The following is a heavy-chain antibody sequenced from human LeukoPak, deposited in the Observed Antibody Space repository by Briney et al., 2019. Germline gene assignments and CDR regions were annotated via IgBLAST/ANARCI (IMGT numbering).Heavy chain of an antibody. J-gene: IGHJ5*02. V-gene: IGHV4-31*03. CDR3: ARAFRHSSRWFDP. CDR2: IYYSGST. D-gene: IGHD6-13*01. CDR1: GGSISSGGYY. Sequence: SETLSLTCTVSGGSISSGGYYWSWIRQHPGKGLEWIGYIYYSGSTYYNPSLKSRVTISVDTSKNQFSLKLSSVTAADTAVYYCARAFRHSSRWFDPWAREPWSPSPQ.